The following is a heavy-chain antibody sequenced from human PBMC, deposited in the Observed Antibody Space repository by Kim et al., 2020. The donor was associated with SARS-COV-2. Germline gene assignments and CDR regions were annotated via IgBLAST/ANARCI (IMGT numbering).Heavy chain of an antibody. D-gene: IGHD2-21*02. CDR1: GYTFTSYV. J-gene: IGHJ3*02. V-gene: IGHV1-18*01. Sequence: ASVKVSCKASGYTFTSYVISWVRQAPGQGLEWMGWISAYNANTNYAQKLQGRVTMTTDTSTSTAYMELRSLRSDDTAVYYCARDIRGRIVVVTAHDAFDIWGQGTMVTVSS. CDR3: ARDIRGRIVVVTAHDAFDI. CDR2: ISAYNANT.